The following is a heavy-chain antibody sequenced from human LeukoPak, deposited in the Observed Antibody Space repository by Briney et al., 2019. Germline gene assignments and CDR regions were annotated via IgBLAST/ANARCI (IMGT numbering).Heavy chain of an antibody. J-gene: IGHJ5*02. CDR2: INPSGST. CDR3: ARVLAAVMT. Sequence: SETLSLTCTVYGGSFSGFYWSWIRQPPGKGLEWIGEINPSGSTDYNPSLKSRVTISVDTSKNQFSLKLSSVTAADTAVYYCARVLAAVMTWGQGTLVTVSS. V-gene: IGHV4-34*01. D-gene: IGHD6-13*01. CDR1: GGSFSGFY.